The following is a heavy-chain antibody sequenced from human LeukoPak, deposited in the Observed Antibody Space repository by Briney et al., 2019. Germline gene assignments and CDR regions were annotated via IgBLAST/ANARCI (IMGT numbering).Heavy chain of an antibody. CDR2: ISASGSHI. CDR1: GFTFSSYG. CDR3: ARGPQFCSGGSCFGYYFDY. D-gene: IGHD2-15*01. Sequence: GGSLRLSCAASGFTFSSYGMNWVRQPPGKGLEWVSSISASGSHIYYADSVKGRFSISRDSARNSVYVQMSSLRAEDTAVYYCARGPQFCSGGSCFGYYFDYWGQGALVTVSS. V-gene: IGHV3-21*01. J-gene: IGHJ4*02.